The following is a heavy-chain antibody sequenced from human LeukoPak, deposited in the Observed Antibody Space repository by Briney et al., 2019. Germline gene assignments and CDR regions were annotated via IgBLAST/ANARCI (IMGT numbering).Heavy chain of an antibody. CDR1: GFTFNNYG. CDR3: AKDGRQRKTYYYASGGANAFDI. V-gene: IGHV3-23*01. CDR2: VSGSGGST. J-gene: IGHJ3*02. Sequence: GGSLRLSCAVSGFTFNNYGMSWVRQAPGKGLEWVSAVSGSGGSTSYADSVKGRFTISRDKCKNTLSLQMNSLRAEDTAMYYCAKDGRQRKTYYYASGGANAFDIWGQGTMVTVSS. D-gene: IGHD3-10*01.